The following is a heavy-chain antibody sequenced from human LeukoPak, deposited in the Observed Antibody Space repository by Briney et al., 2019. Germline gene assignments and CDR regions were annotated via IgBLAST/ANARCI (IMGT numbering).Heavy chain of an antibody. V-gene: IGHV5-51*01. Sequence: GESLKISCKGSGYSFTSYWIGWVRQMPGKGLEWMGIIYPGDSDTRYSPSFQGQVTISADKSISTAYLQWSSLKASDTAIYYCARHKWIQLSGYYYYMDVWGKGTTVTVSS. J-gene: IGHJ6*03. CDR1: GYSFTSYW. D-gene: IGHD5-18*01. CDR2: IYPGDSDT. CDR3: ARHKWIQLSGYYYYMDV.